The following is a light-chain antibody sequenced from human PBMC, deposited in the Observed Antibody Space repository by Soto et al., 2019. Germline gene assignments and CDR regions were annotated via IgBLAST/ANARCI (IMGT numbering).Light chain of an antibody. J-gene: IGLJ3*02. CDR2: DNN. CDR1: TSNIGNNG. V-gene: IGLV1-51*01. CDR3: GSGDSRLSPGQV. Sequence: QSVLTQPPSVSAAPGQKVTISCSGGTSNIGNNGVSWYQQFPGTAPKLLIYDNNKRPSGIPDRFSGSKSGTSATLDIAGLETGDEADYYCGSGDSRLSPGQVFGGGTKLTVL.